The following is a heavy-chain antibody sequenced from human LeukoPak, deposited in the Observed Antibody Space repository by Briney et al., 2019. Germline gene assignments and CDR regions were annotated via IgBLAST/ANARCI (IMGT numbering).Heavy chain of an antibody. CDR1: GYTFTSYA. J-gene: IGHJ4*02. CDR3: ARGRGSSGYYYSLDY. Sequence: ASVKVSCKASGYTFTSYAMHWVRQAPGQRLEWMGWINAGNGNTKYSQEFQGRVTITRDTSASTAYMELSSLRSEDMAVYYCARGRGSSGYYYSLDYWGQGTLVTVSS. CDR2: INAGNGNT. V-gene: IGHV1-3*03. D-gene: IGHD3-22*01.